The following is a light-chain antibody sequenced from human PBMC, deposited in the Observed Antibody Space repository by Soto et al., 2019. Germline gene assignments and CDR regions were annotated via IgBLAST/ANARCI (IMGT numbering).Light chain of an antibody. V-gene: IGKV3-11*01. CDR2: DTS. CDR3: QHRTNWPRT. Sequence: EVVLTQSPVTLSLSPGERATLSCRASQSVGTFLAWYQQKPGQAPRLIIYDTSNRATGIPARFSGTVSGTDFALTISSVEPEDFAVYFFQHRTNWPRTFGQGTTLDIK. CDR1: QSVGTF. J-gene: IGKJ2*01.